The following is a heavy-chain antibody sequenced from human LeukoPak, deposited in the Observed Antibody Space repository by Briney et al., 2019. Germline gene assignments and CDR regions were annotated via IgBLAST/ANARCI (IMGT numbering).Heavy chain of an antibody. J-gene: IGHJ5*02. V-gene: IGHV4-39*01. CDR1: GGSISSSSYY. Sequence: KSSETLSLTCTVSGGSISSSSYYWGWIRQPPGKGLEWIGSIYYSGSTYYNPSLKSRVTISVATSKNQFSLKLSSVTAADTAVYYCARHTSSGWYPGGGNWFDPWGQGTLVTVSS. CDR2: IYYSGST. D-gene: IGHD6-19*01. CDR3: ARHTSSGWYPGGGNWFDP.